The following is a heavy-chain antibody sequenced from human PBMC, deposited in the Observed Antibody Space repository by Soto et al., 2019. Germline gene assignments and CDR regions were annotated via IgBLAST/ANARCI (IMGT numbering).Heavy chain of an antibody. Sequence: SETLSLTCTVSGDSISSVDHYWSWIRQPPGKGLEWMGYIYHSGSTHYNPSLNSRLTISIDTSTNRFSLDLTSVTAADTAVYFCARLRWETENNWFDPWGQGALVTVSS. V-gene: IGHV4-30-4*01. CDR1: GDSISSVDHY. CDR2: IYHSGST. D-gene: IGHD1-26*01. J-gene: IGHJ5*02. CDR3: ARLRWETENNWFDP.